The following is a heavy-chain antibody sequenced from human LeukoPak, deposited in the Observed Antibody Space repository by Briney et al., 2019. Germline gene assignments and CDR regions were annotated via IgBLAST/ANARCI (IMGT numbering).Heavy chain of an antibody. D-gene: IGHD6-13*01. CDR3: ARDIDAAGLFFDY. Sequence: PGGSLRLSCAASGFTFSSYWMSWVRQAPGKGLEWVANMKYDGSEKDYVDSVKGRFTISRDNAKNSLYLQINSLRAEDTAVYYCARDIDAAGLFFDYWGQGTLVTVSS. J-gene: IGHJ4*02. CDR2: MKYDGSEK. CDR1: GFTFSSYW. V-gene: IGHV3-7*01.